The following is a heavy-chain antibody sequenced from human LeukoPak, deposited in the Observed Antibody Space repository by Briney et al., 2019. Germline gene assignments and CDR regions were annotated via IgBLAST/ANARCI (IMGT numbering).Heavy chain of an antibody. J-gene: IGHJ4*02. V-gene: IGHV3-30*02. CDR1: GFSFSDYG. D-gene: IGHD6-19*01. CDR3: VKDQAGG. CDR2: ILYDGRQK. Sequence: PGGSLRLSCEASGFSFSDYGMHWVRQGPGKGLEWVAFILYDGRQKYYADSVKGRFTVSRDNSKNTLYLQMNSLRTEDTAVYYCVKDQAGGWGQGTLVTVSS.